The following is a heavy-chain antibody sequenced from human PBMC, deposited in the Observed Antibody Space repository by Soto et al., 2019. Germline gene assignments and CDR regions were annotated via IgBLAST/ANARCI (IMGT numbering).Heavy chain of an antibody. Sequence: GGPLRLSFAASGFTYSDYYMSWIPPATGKGLEWVSYISSSGSTIYYADSVKGRFTISRDNAKNSLYLQMNSLRAEDTAVYYCAREGSAATLSRAVDIWGQGTMVTV. CDR1: GFTYSDYY. CDR3: AREGSAATLSRAVDI. J-gene: IGHJ3*02. V-gene: IGHV3-11*01. D-gene: IGHD2-15*01. CDR2: ISSSGSTI.